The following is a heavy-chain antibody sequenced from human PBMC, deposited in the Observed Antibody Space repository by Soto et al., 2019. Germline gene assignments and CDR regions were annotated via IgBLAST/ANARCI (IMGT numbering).Heavy chain of an antibody. CDR3: AKVQILDWENIFDY. Sequence: GGSLRLSCAASGFTFSNYVMIWVRQAPVNGLELVSAISVSCGSTFYADSVKGRFTISRGNSKNTLYLQMNSLRAEDTAIYYCAKVQILDWENIFDYWGQGTLVTVSS. CDR2: ISVSCGST. CDR1: GFTFSNYV. V-gene: IGHV3-23*01. D-gene: IGHD1-26*01. J-gene: IGHJ4*02.